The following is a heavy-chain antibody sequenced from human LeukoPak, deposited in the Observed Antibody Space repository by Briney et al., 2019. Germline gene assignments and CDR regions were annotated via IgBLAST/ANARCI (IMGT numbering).Heavy chain of an antibody. CDR3: ARVTKDTRTYYDFWSAYDPGFDY. J-gene: IGHJ4*02. CDR2: INPNSGGT. V-gene: IGHV1-2*02. CDR1: GYTFTGYY. D-gene: IGHD3-3*01. Sequence: ASVKVSCKASGYTFTGYYMHWVRQAPGQGLEWMGWINPNSGGTNYAQKFQGRVTMTRDTSISTAYMELSRLRSDDTAVYYCARVTKDTRTYYDFWSAYDPGFDYWGQGTLVTVSS.